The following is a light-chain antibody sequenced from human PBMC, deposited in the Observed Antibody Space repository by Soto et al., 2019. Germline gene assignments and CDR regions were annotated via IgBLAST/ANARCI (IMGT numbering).Light chain of an antibody. CDR1: QTVSSGH. J-gene: IGKJ2*01. CDR3: QQYVSSPYT. V-gene: IGKV3-20*01. CDR2: GGT. Sequence: EVVLTQSTATLSLSPGERATLSCRASQTVSSGHLAWYQQKPGQAPRLLISGGTSRATGIPDRFSGSGSGTDFTLTVSRLETEDFAVYYWQQYVSSPYTFGQGTKLEIK.